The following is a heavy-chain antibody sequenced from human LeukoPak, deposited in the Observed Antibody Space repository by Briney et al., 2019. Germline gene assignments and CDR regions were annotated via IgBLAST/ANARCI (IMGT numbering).Heavy chain of an antibody. CDR2: IRYDGSNK. CDR1: DFTFETYW. D-gene: IGHD3-9*01. V-gene: IGHV3-30*02. J-gene: IGHJ4*02. Sequence: GGSLRLSCVASDFTFETYWMGWVRQAPGKGLEWVAFIRYDGSNKYYADSVKGRFTISRDDSKNTLYLQMNSLRAEDTAAYYCAKGYYFDILSGYSSLDSWGQGTLVTVSS. CDR3: AKGYYFDILSGYSSLDS.